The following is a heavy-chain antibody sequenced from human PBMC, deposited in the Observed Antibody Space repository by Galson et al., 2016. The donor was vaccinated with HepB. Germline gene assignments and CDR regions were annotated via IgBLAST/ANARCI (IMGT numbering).Heavy chain of an antibody. CDR2: ITSSSSLI. D-gene: IGHD3-10*01. V-gene: IGHV3-48*02. CDR3: ARVVYGSGSHYRFYDY. J-gene: IGHJ4*02. CDR1: GFNLNSYS. Sequence: SLRLSCAVFGFNLNSYSMNWVRQAPGKGLEWISYITSSSSLIFYADSVKGRFTISRDNARNSLYLQMNILRDEDTAVYYCARVVYGSGSHYRFYDYWGQGTLVTVSS.